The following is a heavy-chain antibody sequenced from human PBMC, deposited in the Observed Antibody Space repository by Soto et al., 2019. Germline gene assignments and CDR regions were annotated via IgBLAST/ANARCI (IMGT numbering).Heavy chain of an antibody. Sequence: SETLSLTCTVSGGSISSYYWSWIRQPPGKGLEYIGYMFYSGSPNYNPSLKSRVTMSVDTSTNQFSLKLSSVTAADTAVYYCASLSSSFHYYGMDVWGQGTTVTVSS. V-gene: IGHV4-59*01. D-gene: IGHD6-6*01. CDR3: ASLSSSFHYYGMDV. CDR2: MFYSGSP. J-gene: IGHJ6*02. CDR1: GGSISSYY.